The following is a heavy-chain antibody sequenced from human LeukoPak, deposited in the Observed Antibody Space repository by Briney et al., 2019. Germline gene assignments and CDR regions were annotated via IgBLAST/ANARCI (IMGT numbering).Heavy chain of an antibody. V-gene: IGHV1-2*02. CDR3: ARDRGVDYCSGGSCSHYYYYMDV. J-gene: IGHJ6*03. CDR2: INPNSGGT. Sequence: ASVKVSCKASEYTFTGYYMHWVRQAPGQGLEWMGWINPNSGGTNYAQKFQGRVTMTRDTSISTAYMELSRLRSDDTAVYYCARDRGVDYCSGGSCSHYYYYMDVWGKGTTVTISS. D-gene: IGHD2-15*01. CDR1: EYTFTGYY.